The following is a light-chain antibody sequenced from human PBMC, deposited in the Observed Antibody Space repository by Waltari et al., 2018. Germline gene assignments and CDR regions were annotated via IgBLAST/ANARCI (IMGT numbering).Light chain of an antibody. CDR2: RNN. CDR3: AAWDDSLSAV. Sequence: QSVLTQPPSASGTPGPRVTIPCSGSSSNIGSNYVYWYQQLPGTAPKLLIYRNNQRPSGVPDRFSGSKSGTSASLAISGLRSEDEADYYCAAWDDSLSAVFGGGTQLTVL. CDR1: SSNIGSNY. J-gene: IGLJ7*01. V-gene: IGLV1-47*01.